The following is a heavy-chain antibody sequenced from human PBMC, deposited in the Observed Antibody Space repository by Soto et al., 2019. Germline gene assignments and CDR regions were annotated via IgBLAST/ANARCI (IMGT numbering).Heavy chain of an antibody. CDR1: GYTFTSYH. V-gene: IGHV1-18*01. J-gene: IGHJ4*02. CDR3: ARDLPPVDY. CDR2: ISAYNVNT. Sequence: QVQLVQSGAEVKKPGASVKVSCKASGYTFTSYHISWVRQAPGQGLEWMGWISAYNVNTNYAQKLQGRGTMTTDTSTSTASMEMRSLRSDDTAVYYCARDLPPVDYWGQGTLVTVSS.